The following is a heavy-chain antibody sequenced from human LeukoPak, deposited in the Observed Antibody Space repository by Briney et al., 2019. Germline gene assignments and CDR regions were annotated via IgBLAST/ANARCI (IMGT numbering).Heavy chain of an antibody. D-gene: IGHD2-21*02. CDR3: ARVIYCGGDCYSHPIDY. V-gene: IGHV4-31*03. J-gene: IGHJ4*02. CDR2: IYDSGST. CDR1: GVAISIGGYY. Sequence: SQTLSLTCTVSGVAISIGGYYCGSIRQHPGKGLGWIGSIYDSGSTDNTPSLKSGVTISVDTSKNQFSLKLSSVTAADAAVYYCARVIYCGGDCYSHPIDYWGQGTLVTVSS.